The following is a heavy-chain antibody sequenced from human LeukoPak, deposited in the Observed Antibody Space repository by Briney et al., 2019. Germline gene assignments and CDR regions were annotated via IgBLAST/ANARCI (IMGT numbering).Heavy chain of an antibody. J-gene: IGHJ6*03. V-gene: IGHV1-2*02. Sequence: GASVKVSCKASGYTFTDYFMHWVRQAPGQGLEWMGWINLNSGGTNFAHNFQDRVTMTRDTSISTAYMELSRLRSDDTAVYYCASSCSNGICPYYYYFYMDVRGKGTTVTVSS. D-gene: IGHD2-8*01. CDR3: ASSCSNGICPYYYYFYMDV. CDR1: GYTFTDYF. CDR2: INLNSGGT.